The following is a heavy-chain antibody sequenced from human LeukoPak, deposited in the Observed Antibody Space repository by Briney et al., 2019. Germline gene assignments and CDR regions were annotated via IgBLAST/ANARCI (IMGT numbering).Heavy chain of an antibody. J-gene: IGHJ5*02. V-gene: IGHV1-18*01. Sequence: GASVKVSCKASGGTFSSYAISWVRQAPGQGLEWMGWISAYNGNTNYAQKLQGRVTMTTDTSTSTAYMELRSLRSDDTAVYYCARGVVPAAPTILAYWFDPWGQGTLVTVSS. CDR3: ARGVVPAAPTILAYWFDP. CDR1: GGTFSSYA. D-gene: IGHD2-2*01. CDR2: ISAYNGNT.